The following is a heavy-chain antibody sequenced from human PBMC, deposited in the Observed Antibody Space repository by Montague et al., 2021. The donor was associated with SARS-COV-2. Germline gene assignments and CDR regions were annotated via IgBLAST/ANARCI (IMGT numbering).Heavy chain of an antibody. CDR2: INFGGNTR. CDR1: GFTFNHYE. CDR3: ARVKTGPYVPIDF. V-gene: IGHV3-48*03. D-gene: IGHD1-1*01. J-gene: IGHJ4*02. Sequence: SLRLSCAASGFTFNHYEMSWVRQAPGKGLEWVAYINFGGNTRDYADSVNGRFTISRDNSKNTLFLQMNSLRAEDTAVYFCARVKTGPYVPIDFWGQGTLVTVSS.